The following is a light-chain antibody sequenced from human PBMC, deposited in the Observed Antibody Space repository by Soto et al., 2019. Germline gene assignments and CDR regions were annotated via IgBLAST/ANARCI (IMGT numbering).Light chain of an antibody. CDR1: LLAKTY. J-gene: IGLJ3*02. CDR3: YSATDDHVVL. Sequence: SYELTQPSSVSVSPGQTARITCSGDLLAKTYARWFHQRPGQAPVLLIYKDTERPSGIPKRFSGSSSGSTVTLTISGAQVDDEGDYYCYSATDDHVVLFGGGTKLTVL. V-gene: IGLV3-27*01. CDR2: KDT.